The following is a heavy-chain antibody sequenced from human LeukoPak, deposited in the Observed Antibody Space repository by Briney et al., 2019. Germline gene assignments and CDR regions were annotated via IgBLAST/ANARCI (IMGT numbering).Heavy chain of an antibody. CDR1: GFTFSSYG. CDR2: IRYDGSNK. D-gene: IGHD4-23*01. J-gene: IGHJ4*02. CDR3: AKVIPDYGGKQDGLDY. Sequence: GGSLRLSCAASGFTFSSYGMHWVRQAPGKGLEWVAFIRYDGSNKYYADSVKGRFTISRDNSKNTLYLQMNSLRAEDTAVYYCAKVIPDYGGKQDGLDYWGQGTLVTVSS. V-gene: IGHV3-30*02.